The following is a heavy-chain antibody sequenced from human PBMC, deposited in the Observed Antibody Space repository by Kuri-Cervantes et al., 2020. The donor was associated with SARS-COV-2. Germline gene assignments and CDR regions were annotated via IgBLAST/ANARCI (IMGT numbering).Heavy chain of an antibody. V-gene: IGHV3-66*01. CDR3: AKAPTMIVGYLDY. CDR2: IYSGGST. D-gene: IGHD3-22*01. CDR1: GFTFSSYD. Sequence: GESLKISCAASGFTFSSYDMHWVRQATGKGLEWVSVIYSGGSTYYADSVKGRFTISRDNSKNTLYLQMNSLRAEDTAVYYCAKAPTMIVGYLDYWGQGTLVTVSS. J-gene: IGHJ4*02.